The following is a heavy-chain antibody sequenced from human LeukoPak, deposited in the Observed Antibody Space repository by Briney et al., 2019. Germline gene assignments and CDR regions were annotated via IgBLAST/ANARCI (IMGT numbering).Heavy chain of an antibody. D-gene: IGHD3-9*01. V-gene: IGHV1-18*04. Sequence: ASVKVSCKASGYTFTSYGISWVRQAPGQGLEWMGWISAYNGNTNYAQKLQGRVTMTTDTSTSTAYMELRSLRSDDTAVYYCASRRRTRDYDILTGPLDYWGQGTLVTVSS. CDR3: ASRRRTRDYDILTGPLDY. CDR2: ISAYNGNT. J-gene: IGHJ4*02. CDR1: GYTFTSYG.